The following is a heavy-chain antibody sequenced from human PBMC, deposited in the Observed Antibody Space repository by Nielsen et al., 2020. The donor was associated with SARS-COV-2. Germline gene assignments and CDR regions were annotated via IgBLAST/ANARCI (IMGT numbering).Heavy chain of an antibody. D-gene: IGHD2-8*01. J-gene: IGHJ3*01. CDR2: IWYDGSNK. CDR3: ARSLVPYDAFDV. CDR1: GFTFSSYG. V-gene: IGHV3-33*01. Sequence: GESLKISCAASGFTFSSYGMHWVRQAPGKGLEWVAVIWYDGSNKYYADSVKGRFTVSRDNSNNTVYLQMNSLRAEDTAVYYCARSLVPYDAFDVWGQGTMVTVSS.